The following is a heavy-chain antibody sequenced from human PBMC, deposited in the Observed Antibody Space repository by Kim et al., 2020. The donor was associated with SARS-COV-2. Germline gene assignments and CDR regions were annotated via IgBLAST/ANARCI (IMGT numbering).Heavy chain of an antibody. Sequence: ASVKFSCKASGYTFTSYGISWVRQAPGQGLEWMGWISAYNGNTNYAQKLQGRVTMTTDTSTSTAYMELRSLRSDDTAVYYCARVEAHYNWNYYWGQGTLVTVSS. CDR2: ISAYNGNT. CDR1: GYTFTSYG. D-gene: IGHD1-7*01. J-gene: IGHJ4*02. CDR3: ARVEAHYNWNYY. V-gene: IGHV1-18*01.